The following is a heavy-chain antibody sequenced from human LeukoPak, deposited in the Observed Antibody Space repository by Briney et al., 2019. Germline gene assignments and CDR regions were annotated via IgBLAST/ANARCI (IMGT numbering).Heavy chain of an antibody. CDR3: AKDDHGGSGWRDYFDY. V-gene: IGHV3-23*01. Sequence: GGSLRLSCAASGFTFNDFAMTWVRQAPGKGLEWVSTISGSGSSTYYADSVKGRFTISRDSSKNTLYLQMNSLRAEDTAVYYCAKDDHGGSGWRDYFDYWGQGTLVTVSS. CDR1: GFTFNDFA. D-gene: IGHD6-19*01. CDR2: ISGSGSST. J-gene: IGHJ4*02.